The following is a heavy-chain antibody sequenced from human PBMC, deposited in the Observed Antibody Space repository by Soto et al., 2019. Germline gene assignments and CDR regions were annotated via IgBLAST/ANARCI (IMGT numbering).Heavy chain of an antibody. CDR1: GGSISSGGYS. D-gene: IGHD5-18*01. CDR2: LYHTGNT. V-gene: IGHV4-30-2*01. Sequence: SETLSLTCAVSGGSISSGGYSWSWIRQPPGKGLEWIGYLYHTGNTYYNPPLESRVTISVDRSKNQFSLELPSVTAADTAVYYCARGGYSYGYGYWGQGTLVTVSS. CDR3: ARGGYSYGYGY. J-gene: IGHJ4*02.